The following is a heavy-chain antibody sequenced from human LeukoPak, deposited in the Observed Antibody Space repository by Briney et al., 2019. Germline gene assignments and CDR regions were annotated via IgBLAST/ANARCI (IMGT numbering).Heavy chain of an antibody. D-gene: IGHD3-10*01. CDR3: ARDAPYYYGSGSYIDAFDI. Sequence: SVKVSCKASGGTFISYAISWVRQAPGQGLEWMGGIIPIFGTANYAQKFQGRVTITADESTSTAYMELSSLRSEDTAVYYCARDAPYYYGSGSYIDAFDIWGQGTMVTVSS. J-gene: IGHJ3*02. CDR1: GGTFISYA. V-gene: IGHV1-69*13. CDR2: IIPIFGTA.